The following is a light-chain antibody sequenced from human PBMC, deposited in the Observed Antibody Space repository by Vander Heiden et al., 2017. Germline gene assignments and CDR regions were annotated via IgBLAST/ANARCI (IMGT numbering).Light chain of an antibody. Sequence: EIVLTQSLAILPLSPGERSTLSCRASQSVSNYLAWYQHKPGQAPRLLIYDASNRAAGIPARFSGSGSGTDFTLTISSLEPEDFAVYCCQQRSNWPPEVTFGGGTKVEIK. CDR2: DAS. CDR1: QSVSNY. V-gene: IGKV3-11*01. CDR3: QQRSNWPPEVT. J-gene: IGKJ4*01.